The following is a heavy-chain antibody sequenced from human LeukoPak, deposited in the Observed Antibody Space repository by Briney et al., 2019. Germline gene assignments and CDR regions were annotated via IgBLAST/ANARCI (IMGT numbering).Heavy chain of an antibody. D-gene: IGHD2-2*01. Sequence: GGSLRLSCSTSGFTFGDYAMSWVRQAPGKGLEWVGFIQAKAYGGATKYAASVNGRFGIWRDDSQSIANLQMNDLKTEDTAVYYCTRAPHPRCSSSGCYLDSWGQGTLVTVSS. CDR1: GFTFGDYA. V-gene: IGHV3-49*04. J-gene: IGHJ4*02. CDR2: IQAKAYGGAT. CDR3: TRAPHPRCSSSGCYLDS.